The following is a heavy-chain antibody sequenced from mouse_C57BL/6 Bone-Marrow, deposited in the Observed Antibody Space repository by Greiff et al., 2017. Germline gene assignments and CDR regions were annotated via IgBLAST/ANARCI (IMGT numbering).Heavy chain of an antibody. CDR2: IWDGGGT. Sequence: VQLVESGPGLVAPSQSLSISCTASGFSLTSYGVDWVRQPPGKGLEWLGVIWDGGGTNYNSALISRRSISKDNSKRQISLKMNSLQTDDTAMYYCAEQGSFFYCAVDYWGQGTSVTVSS. J-gene: IGHJ4*01. D-gene: IGHD1-1*02. CDR3: AEQGSFFYCAVDY. CDR1: GFSLTSYG. V-gene: IGHV2-9*01.